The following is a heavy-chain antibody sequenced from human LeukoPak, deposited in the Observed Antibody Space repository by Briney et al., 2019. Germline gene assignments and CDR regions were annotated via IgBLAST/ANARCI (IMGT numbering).Heavy chain of an antibody. Sequence: GGSLRLSCAASGFTFSSYGMSWVRQAPGKGLEWVSAISGSGGSTYYADSVKGRFTISRDNSKNTLYLQMNSLRAEDTAVYYCAKDNGDANLFDPWGQGTMVTVSS. V-gene: IGHV3-23*01. J-gene: IGHJ5*01. CDR3: AKDNGDANLFDP. CDR1: GFTFSSYG. CDR2: ISGSGGST. D-gene: IGHD4/OR15-4a*01.